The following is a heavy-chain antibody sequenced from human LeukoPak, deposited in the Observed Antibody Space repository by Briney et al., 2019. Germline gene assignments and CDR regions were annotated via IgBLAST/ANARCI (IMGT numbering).Heavy chain of an antibody. J-gene: IGHJ4*02. D-gene: IGHD4-23*01. CDR3: ARERPLDTVVSQDF. V-gene: IGHV4-30-2*01. CDR1: GASISSGGYF. CDR2: IYHTGNT. Sequence: PSQTLSLTCTVSGASISSGGYFWGWIRQPRGKGLEWLGYIYHTGNTYYNPSLESRVTMSVDKSKNQFSLSLASVTVADTAVYYCARERPLDTVVSQDFWGQGTLVIVSS.